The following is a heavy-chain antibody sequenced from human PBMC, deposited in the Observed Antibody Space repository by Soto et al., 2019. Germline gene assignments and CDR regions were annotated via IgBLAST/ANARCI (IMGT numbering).Heavy chain of an antibody. D-gene: IGHD2-21*02. CDR1: GGSFSGYY. CDR3: ARGGYGGNSGLGHLDY. J-gene: IGHJ4*02. Sequence: PSETLSLTSADYGGSFSGYYWSWISQPPGKGLEWNGEINYSESTNYNPSLKSRITKSIDTTKNKISIKIITVTASDTAVYYCARGGYGGNSGLGHLDYWGQG. CDR2: INYSEST. V-gene: IGHV4-34*01.